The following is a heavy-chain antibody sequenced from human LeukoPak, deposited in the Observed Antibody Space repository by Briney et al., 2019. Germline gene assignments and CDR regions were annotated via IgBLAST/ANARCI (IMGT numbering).Heavy chain of an antibody. CDR2: IYSGGNT. CDR3: ARGWGMFDY. V-gene: IGHV3-53*01. Sequence: GGSLRLSCAAPGVSVSNDYISWVRQAPGKGLEWVSVIYSGGNTYYADSVKGRFTISRDNSKNTVYLQMNTVRAEDTAVYYCARGWGMFDYWGQGTLVTVFS. CDR1: GVSVSNDY. J-gene: IGHJ4*02. D-gene: IGHD7-27*01.